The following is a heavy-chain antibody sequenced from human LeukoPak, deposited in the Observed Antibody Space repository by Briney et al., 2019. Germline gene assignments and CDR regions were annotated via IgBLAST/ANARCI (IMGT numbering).Heavy chain of an antibody. D-gene: IGHD1-26*01. CDR2: IYSGGST. Sequence: PGGSLRLSCAASGFTVSSNYMSWVRQAPGKGLEWVSLIYSGGSTYYADSVKGRFTISRDNSKNTLYLQMNSLRAEDTAVYYCARVSEGAIDYWGQGTLVTVSS. V-gene: IGHV3-66*01. J-gene: IGHJ4*02. CDR3: ARVSEGAIDY. CDR1: GFTVSSNY.